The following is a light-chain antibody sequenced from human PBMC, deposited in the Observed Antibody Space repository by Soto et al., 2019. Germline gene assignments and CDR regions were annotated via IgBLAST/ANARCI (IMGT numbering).Light chain of an antibody. V-gene: IGLV2-14*01. CDR1: SSDVGGYNY. J-gene: IGLJ2*01. Sequence: QSALTQPASVSGSPGQSITISCTGTSSDVGGYNYDSWYQQHPGKAPKLMIYDVSNRPSGVSNRFSGSKSGNTASLTISGLQAEDEADYYCSSYTSSSTLVVFGGGTQLTV. CDR2: DVS. CDR3: SSYTSSSTLVV.